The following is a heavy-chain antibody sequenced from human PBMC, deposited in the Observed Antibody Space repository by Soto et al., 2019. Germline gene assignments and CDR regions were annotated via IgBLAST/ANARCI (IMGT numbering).Heavy chain of an antibody. CDR3: ARGGGGGLFDP. D-gene: IGHD2-21*01. Sequence: PSETLSLTCTVSGGSISSGGYYWSWIRHHPGKGLEWIGYIFYSGSTFYSPSLKSRVTISVDTARNQFSLNLRSVTAADTAVYYCARGGGGGLFDPWGQGSLVTVSS. CDR1: GGSISSGGYY. V-gene: IGHV4-31*03. J-gene: IGHJ5*02. CDR2: IFYSGST.